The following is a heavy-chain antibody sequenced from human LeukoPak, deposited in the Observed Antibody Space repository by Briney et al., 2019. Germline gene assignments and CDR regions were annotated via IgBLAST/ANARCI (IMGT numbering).Heavy chain of an antibody. V-gene: IGHV3-53*01. CDR3: ARALSAGYSSGCGDY. CDR2: IYSGGST. D-gene: IGHD6-19*01. Sequence: GGSLRLSCAASGFTVSSNYMSWVRQAPGKGLDWVSVIYSGGSTYYADSVKGRFAISGDNSKNTLYLQMNSLRAEDTAVYYCARALSAGYSSGCGDYWGQGTLVTVSS. CDR1: GFTVSSNY. J-gene: IGHJ4*02.